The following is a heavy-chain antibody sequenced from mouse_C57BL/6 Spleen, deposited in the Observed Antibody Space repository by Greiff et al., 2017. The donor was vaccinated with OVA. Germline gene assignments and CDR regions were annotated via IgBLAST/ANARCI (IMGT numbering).Heavy chain of an antibody. CDR2: INYYGSST. V-gene: IGHV5-16*01. CDR1: GFTFSDYY. J-gene: IGHJ1*03. Sequence: EVKLMESEGGLVQPGSSMKLSCTASGFTFSDYYMAWVRQVPEKGLEWVANINYYGSSTYYLDSLKSRFIISRDNAKNILYLQMSSLKSEDTATYYCARKRSGGYFDVWGTGTTVTVSS. CDR3: ARKRSGGYFDV.